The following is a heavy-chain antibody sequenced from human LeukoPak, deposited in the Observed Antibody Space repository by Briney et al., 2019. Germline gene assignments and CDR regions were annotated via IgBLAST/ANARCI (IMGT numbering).Heavy chain of an antibody. Sequence: GGSLRLSCAASGFSFSNYDMHWVRQAPGKGLEWAAVIWYDGSNKYYADSVKGRFTISRDNSKNTLYLQMNSLRVEDTAVYYCARGDPTVTTKQNFDYWGQGTLVTVSS. V-gene: IGHV3-33*01. D-gene: IGHD4-17*01. CDR3: ARGDPTVTTKQNFDY. CDR2: IWYDGSNK. J-gene: IGHJ4*02. CDR1: GFSFSNYD.